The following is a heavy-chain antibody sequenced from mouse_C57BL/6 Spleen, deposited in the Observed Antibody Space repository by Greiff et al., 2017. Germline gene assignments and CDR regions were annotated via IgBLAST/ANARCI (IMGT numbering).Heavy chain of an antibody. J-gene: IGHJ3*01. CDR3: ASYYYGSSSWFAY. D-gene: IGHD1-1*01. V-gene: IGHV2-6*01. CDR2: IWGVGST. CDR1: GFSLTSYG. Sequence: LVESGPGLVAPSQSLSITCTVSGFSLTSYGVDWVRQSPGKGLEWLGVIWGVGSTNYNSALKSRLSISKDNSKSQVFLKMNSLQTDDTAMYYCASYYYGSSSWFAYWGQGTLVTVSA.